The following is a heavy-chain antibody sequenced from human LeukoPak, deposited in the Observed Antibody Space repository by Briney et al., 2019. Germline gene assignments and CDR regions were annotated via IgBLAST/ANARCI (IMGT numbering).Heavy chain of an antibody. D-gene: IGHD7-27*01. CDR3: ARRDWGQYYFDY. CDR1: GGSISSSTYY. CDR2: IYYSGST. V-gene: IGHV4-39*01. Sequence: PSETLSLTCTVSGGSISSSTYYWGWIRQPPGKWLEWIGSIYYSGSTYYNPSLKSRVTISVDTSKNQFSLKLSSVTAADTAVYYCARRDWGQYYFDYWGQGTLVTVSS. J-gene: IGHJ4*02.